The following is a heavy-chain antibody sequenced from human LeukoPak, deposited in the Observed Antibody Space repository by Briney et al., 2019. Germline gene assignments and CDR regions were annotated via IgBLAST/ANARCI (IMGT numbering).Heavy chain of an antibody. CDR1: GGTFSSYA. CDR2: IIPIFGTA. Sequence: ASVKVSCKASGGTFSSYAISWVRQAPGQGLEWMGGIIPIFGTANYAQKFQGRVTITADESTSTAYMELSSLRSEDTAVYYCARGRRLPTVTTPYYFDYWGQGTLVTVSS. CDR3: ARGRRLPTVTTPYYFDY. V-gene: IGHV1-69*13. J-gene: IGHJ4*02. D-gene: IGHD4-17*01.